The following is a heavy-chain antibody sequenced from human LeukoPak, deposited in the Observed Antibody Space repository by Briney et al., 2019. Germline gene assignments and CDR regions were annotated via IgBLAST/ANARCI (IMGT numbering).Heavy chain of an antibody. D-gene: IGHD3-22*01. J-gene: IGHJ4*02. Sequence: PRGSLRLSCAASGFTFSSYSMNWVRQAPGKGLEWVSYISGSSSTIYYADSVKGRFTISRDNAKNSLYLHMNSLRDEDTAVYYCARSYYDSSGYYWSYFDYWGQGTLVTVSS. CDR2: ISGSSSTI. V-gene: IGHV3-48*02. CDR1: GFTFSSYS. CDR3: ARSYYDSSGYYWSYFDY.